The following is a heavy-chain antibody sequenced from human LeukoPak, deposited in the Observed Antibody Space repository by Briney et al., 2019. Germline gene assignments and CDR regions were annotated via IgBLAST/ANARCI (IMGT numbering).Heavy chain of an antibody. CDR3: ASSTIVGATYYYYYYMDV. D-gene: IGHD1-26*01. V-gene: IGHV4-59*08. CDR1: GGSISSYY. Sequence: SETLSLTCTVSGGSISSYYWSWIRQPPGKGLEWIGYIYYSGSTNYNPSLKSRVTISVDTSKNQFSLQLSSVTAADTAVYYCASSTIVGATYYYYYYMDVWGKGTTVTISS. J-gene: IGHJ6*03. CDR2: IYYSGST.